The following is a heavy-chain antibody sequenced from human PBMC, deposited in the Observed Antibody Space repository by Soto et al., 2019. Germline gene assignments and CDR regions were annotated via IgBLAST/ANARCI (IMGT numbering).Heavy chain of an antibody. CDR2: FDPEDGET. Sequence: QVQLLQSGAELNKPGASVKVSCKVSGHTLTELSMHWVRQAPGRGLEWMGGFDPEDGETIFAQKFQGRVTMTEDTSTDSTYMELTSLRSEDTAVYYCAAGGTRWLHSPFDYWGQGTLVTISS. CDR3: AAGGTRWLHSPFDY. J-gene: IGHJ4*02. D-gene: IGHD1-1*01. CDR1: GHTLTELS. V-gene: IGHV1-24*01.